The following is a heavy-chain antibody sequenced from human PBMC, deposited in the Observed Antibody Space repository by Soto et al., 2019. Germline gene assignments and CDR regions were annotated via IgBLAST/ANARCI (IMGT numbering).Heavy chain of an antibody. Sequence: GASVKVSCKASGGTFSSYAISWVRQAPGQGLEWMGGTIPIFGTANYAQKFQGRVTITADESTSTAYMELSSLRSEDTAVYYCASGVVYYYYYGMDVWGQGTTLTVSS. CDR1: GGTFSSYA. D-gene: IGHD3-3*01. CDR2: TIPIFGTA. CDR3: ASGVVYYYYYGMDV. J-gene: IGHJ6*02. V-gene: IGHV1-69*13.